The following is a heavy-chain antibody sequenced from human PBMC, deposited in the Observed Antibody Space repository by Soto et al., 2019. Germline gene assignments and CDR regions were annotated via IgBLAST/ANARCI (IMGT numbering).Heavy chain of an antibody. CDR3: ATGKLSMAGQHFDY. CDR2: VIDIFGTS. D-gene: IGHD3-10*01. CDR1: GGALSTLS. V-gene: IGHV1-69*01. J-gene: IGHJ4*02. Sequence: QVQLVQSGAEVKQPGASVTVSCTASGGALSTLSINWMRQTPGQGLEWMGGVIDIFGTSSFAQKFQGRVTFTADESTTTAYMELSGLTSEDTAIYFCATGKLSMAGQHFDYWGEGTLVTVSS.